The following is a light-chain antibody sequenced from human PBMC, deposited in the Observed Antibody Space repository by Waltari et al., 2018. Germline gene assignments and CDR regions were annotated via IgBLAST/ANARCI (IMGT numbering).Light chain of an antibody. CDR3: QQYYSIPYS. Sequence: DIVMTQSPDSLAVSLGERATINCKSTPNVLYSSNNKNYLPWYQQKPGQPPKLLISWASTRESGVPDRFSGSGSGTDFTLTISSLQAEDVAVYYCQQYYSIPYSFGQGTKLEIK. CDR2: WAS. CDR1: PNVLYSSNNKNY. J-gene: IGKJ2*03. V-gene: IGKV4-1*01.